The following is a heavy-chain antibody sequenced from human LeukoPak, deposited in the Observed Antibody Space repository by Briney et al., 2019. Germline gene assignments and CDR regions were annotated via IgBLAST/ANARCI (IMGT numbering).Heavy chain of an antibody. V-gene: IGHV3-11*04. CDR2: ISSSGSTI. J-gene: IGHJ3*02. CDR3: TRIDIAVASAFILDAFGI. CDR1: GFTFSDYY. D-gene: IGHD2-2*01. Sequence: GGSLRLSCAASGFTFSDYYMSWIRQAPGKGLEWVSYISSSGSTIYYADSVKGRFTISRDNAKNSVYLQMNSLRAGDTAVYYCTRIDIAVASAFILDAFGIWGQGTMVTVSS.